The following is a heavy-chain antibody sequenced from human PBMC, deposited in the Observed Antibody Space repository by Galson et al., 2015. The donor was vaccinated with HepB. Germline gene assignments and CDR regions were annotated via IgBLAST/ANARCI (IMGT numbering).Heavy chain of an antibody. V-gene: IGHV7-4-1*02. CDR3: AKGQSPASYH. Sequence: SVKVSCKASGYTFTNYGINWVRQAPGQGLEWMGWINTNTGSPTYAQGFTGRSVFSLDTSVSTAYLQITSLKAGDSAVYYCAKGQSPASYHWGQGTLVTVSS. CDR2: INTNTGSP. CDR1: GYTFTNYG. J-gene: IGHJ5*02. D-gene: IGHD5-24*01.